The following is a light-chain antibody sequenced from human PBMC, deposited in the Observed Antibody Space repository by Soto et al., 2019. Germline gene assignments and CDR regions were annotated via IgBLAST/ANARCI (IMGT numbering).Light chain of an antibody. CDR2: DAS. J-gene: IGKJ4*01. CDR1: QSISSH. V-gene: IGKV3-11*01. Sequence: EIVLTQSPATLSLSPGEGATLSCRASQSISSHLAWYQQKPGLAPRLLMYDASNRATGIPARFSGSGSGTDFTLTISSLAPEDFAVYYCQQRPNWPLTFGGGTKVEIK. CDR3: QQRPNWPLT.